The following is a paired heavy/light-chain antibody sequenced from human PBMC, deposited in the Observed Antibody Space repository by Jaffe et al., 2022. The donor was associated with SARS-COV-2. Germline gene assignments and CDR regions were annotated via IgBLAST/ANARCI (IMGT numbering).Heavy chain of an antibody. CDR1: GYSFTSYW. V-gene: IGHV5-51*01. D-gene: IGHD5-12*01. J-gene: IGHJ2*01. CDR3: ARVSWIEMATDFTDWYFDL. Sequence: EVQLVQSGAEVKKPGESLKISCKGSGYSFTSYWIGWVRQMPGKGLEWMGIIYPGDSDTRYSPSFQGQVTISADKSISTAYLQWSSLKASDTAMYYCARVSWIEMATDFTDWYFDLWGRGTLVTVSS. CDR2: IYPGDSDT.
Light chain of an antibody. CDR2: DNN. Sequence: QSVLTQPPSVSAAPGQKVTISCSGSSSNIGNNYVSWYQQLPGTAPKLLIYDNNKRPSGIPDRFSGSKSGTSATLGITGLQTGDEADYYCGTWDSSLSAGWVFGGGTKLTVL. J-gene: IGLJ3*02. V-gene: IGLV1-51*01. CDR3: GTWDSSLSAGWV. CDR1: SSNIGNNY.